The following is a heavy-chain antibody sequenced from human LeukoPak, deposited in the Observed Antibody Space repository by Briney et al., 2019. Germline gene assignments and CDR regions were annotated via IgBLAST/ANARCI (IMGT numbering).Heavy chain of an antibody. D-gene: IGHD6-19*01. CDR1: GYTFTSYD. V-gene: IGHV1-8*01. CDR2: MNPNSGNT. Sequence: ASVKVSCKASGYTFTSYDINWVRQATGQGLEWMGWMNPNSGNTGYVQKFQGRVTMTRNTSISTAYMELSSLRSEDTAVYYCARVVAVAGDAFDIWGQGTMVTVSS. J-gene: IGHJ3*02. CDR3: ARVVAVAGDAFDI.